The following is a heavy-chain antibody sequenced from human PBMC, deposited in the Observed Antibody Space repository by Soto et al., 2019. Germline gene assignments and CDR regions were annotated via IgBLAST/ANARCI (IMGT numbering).Heavy chain of an antibody. CDR2: INPNSGNT. J-gene: IGHJ5*02. CDR3: ASRDYYGSGSYPPRFDP. D-gene: IGHD3-10*01. V-gene: IGHV1-8*01. CDR1: GYTFTSYD. Sequence: GASVKVSCKASGYTFTSYDINWVRQATGQGLEWMGWINPNSGNTGYAQKFQGRVTMTRNTSISTAYMELSSLRSEDTAVYYCASRDYYGSGSYPPRFDPWGQGTLVTVSS.